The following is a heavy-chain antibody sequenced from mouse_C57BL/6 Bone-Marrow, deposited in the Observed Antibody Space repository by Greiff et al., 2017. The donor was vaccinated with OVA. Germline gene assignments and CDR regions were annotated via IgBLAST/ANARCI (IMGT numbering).Heavy chain of an antibody. V-gene: IGHV14-3*01. J-gene: IGHJ2*01. CDR1: GFNIKNTY. D-gene: IGHD1-1*01. CDR2: IDPANGNT. CDR3: ASYYGSSYGYFDY. Sequence: EVQLQQSVAELVRPGASVKLSCTASGFNIKNTYMPWVKQRPEQGLEWIGRIDPANGNTKYAPKFQGKATITADTSSNTAYLQLSSLTSEDTAIYYCASYYGSSYGYFDYWGQGTTLTVSS.